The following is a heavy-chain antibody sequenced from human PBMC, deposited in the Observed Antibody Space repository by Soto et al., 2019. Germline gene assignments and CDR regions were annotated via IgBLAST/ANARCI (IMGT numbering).Heavy chain of an antibody. CDR2: IWYDGSNK. Sequence: GGSLRLSCAASGFTFSSYGMHWVRQAPGKGLEWVAVIWYDGSNKYYADSVKGRFTISRDNSKNTLYLQMNSLRAEDTAVYYCARVVSGSGYSSDYWGQGTLVTVSS. V-gene: IGHV3-33*01. D-gene: IGHD3-22*01. CDR1: GFTFSSYG. J-gene: IGHJ4*02. CDR3: ARVVSGSGYSSDY.